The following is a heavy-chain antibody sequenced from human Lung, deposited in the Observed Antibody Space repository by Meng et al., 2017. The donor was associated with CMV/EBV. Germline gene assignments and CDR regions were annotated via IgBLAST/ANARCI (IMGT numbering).Heavy chain of an antibody. J-gene: IGHJ6*02. CDR2: INHSGST. V-gene: IGHV4-34*01. CDR3: ARARVVPAYYYGMDV. Sequence: GSLRLSCAASGFSFSDYYMSWIRQAPGKGLEWIGEINHSGSTNYNPSLKSRVTISVDTSKNQFSLKLSSVTAADTAVYYCARARVVPAYYYGMDVWGQGTTVTVSS. CDR1: GFSFSDYY. D-gene: IGHD2-2*01.